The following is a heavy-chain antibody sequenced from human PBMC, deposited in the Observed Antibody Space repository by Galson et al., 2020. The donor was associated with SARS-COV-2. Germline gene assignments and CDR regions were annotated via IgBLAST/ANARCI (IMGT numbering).Heavy chain of an antibody. Sequence: SETLSLTCTVSGGSISGYYWTWIRQPPGKGLEWIGNIYYTGNTKYNPSLKSRVTISIDTSKNQFSLRLTSVTAADTAVYYCARDTPNYGQDVWGQGTSVTVS. CDR3: ARDTPNYGQDV. CDR1: GGSISGYY. V-gene: IGHV4-59*08. CDR2: IYYTGNT. J-gene: IGHJ6*02. D-gene: IGHD2-15*01.